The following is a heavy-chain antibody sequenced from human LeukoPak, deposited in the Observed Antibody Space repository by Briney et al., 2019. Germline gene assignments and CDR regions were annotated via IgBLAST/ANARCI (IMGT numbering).Heavy chain of an antibody. D-gene: IGHD3-9*01. CDR2: ISYDGSNK. CDR1: GFTFSSYA. V-gene: IGHV3-30-3*01. CDR3: ARVRPLVVLRYFDWLSPFDY. J-gene: IGHJ4*02. Sequence: GGSLRLSCAAFGFTFSSYAMHWVRQAPGKGLEWVAVISYDGSNKYYADSVKGRFTISRDNSKNTLYLQMNSLRAEDTAVYYCARVRPLVVLRYFDWLSPFDYWGQGTLVTVSS.